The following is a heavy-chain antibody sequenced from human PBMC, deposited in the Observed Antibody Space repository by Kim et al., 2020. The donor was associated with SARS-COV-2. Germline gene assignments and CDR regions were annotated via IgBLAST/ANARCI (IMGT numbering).Heavy chain of an antibody. Sequence: SETLSLTCTVSGGSVSSGSYYWSWIRQPPGKGLEWIGYIYYSGSTNYNPSLKSRVTISVDTSKNQFSLKLSSVTAADTAVYYCARLLGWFDPWGQGTLVTVSS. J-gene: IGHJ5*02. CDR2: IYYSGST. CDR1: GGSVSSGSYY. V-gene: IGHV4-61*01. CDR3: ARLLGWFDP. D-gene: IGHD7-27*01.